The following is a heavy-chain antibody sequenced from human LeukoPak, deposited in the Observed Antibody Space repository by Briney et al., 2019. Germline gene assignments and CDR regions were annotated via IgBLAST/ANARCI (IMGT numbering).Heavy chain of an antibody. CDR3: ARQTPVDTAMVIGGADY. CDR2: IKQDGSEK. V-gene: IGHV3-7*01. CDR1: GFTFSSYW. J-gene: IGHJ4*02. Sequence: GGSLRLSCAASGFTFSSYWMSWVRQAPGKGLEWVANIKQDGSEKYYVDSVKGLFTISRDNAKNSLYLQMNSLRAEDTAVYYCARQTPVDTAMVIGGADYWGQGTLVTVSS. D-gene: IGHD5-18*01.